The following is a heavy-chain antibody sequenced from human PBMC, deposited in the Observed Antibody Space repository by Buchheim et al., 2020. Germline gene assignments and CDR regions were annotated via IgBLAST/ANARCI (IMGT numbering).Heavy chain of an antibody. Sequence: EVQLVESGGGLVQPGGSLRLSCAASGFTFSSYSMNWVRQAPGKGLEWVSYISSSSSTIYYADSVKGRFTISRDNAKNSMSLQMNSLRDEDTAVYYCAREDQIYCGGDCYGGWFDPWGQGTL. CDR1: GFTFSSYS. J-gene: IGHJ5*02. CDR2: ISSSSSTI. V-gene: IGHV3-48*02. CDR3: AREDQIYCGGDCYGGWFDP. D-gene: IGHD2-21*02.